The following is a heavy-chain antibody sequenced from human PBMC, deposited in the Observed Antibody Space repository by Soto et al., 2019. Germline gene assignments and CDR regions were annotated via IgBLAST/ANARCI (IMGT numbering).Heavy chain of an antibody. CDR2: IYYSGST. CDR3: AGTRGYCSGGSCPTVVDY. CDR1: GGSISSYY. Sequence: PSETLSLTCTVSGGSISSYYWSWIRQPPGKGLERIGYIYYSGSTNYNPSLKSRVTISVDTSKNQFSLKLSSVTAADTAVYYCAGTRGYCSGGSCPTVVDYWGQGTLVTVS. J-gene: IGHJ4*02. V-gene: IGHV4-59*01. D-gene: IGHD2-15*01.